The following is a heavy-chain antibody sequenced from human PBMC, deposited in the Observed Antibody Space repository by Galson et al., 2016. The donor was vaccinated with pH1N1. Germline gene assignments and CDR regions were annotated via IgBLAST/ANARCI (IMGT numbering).Heavy chain of an antibody. D-gene: IGHD2-2*01. V-gene: IGHV5-51*01. J-gene: IGHJ6*03. Sequence: QSGAEVKKPGESLKISCKGTGYSFSTYWIAWVRQMPGEGLEWMGIIYPGDSDTRYSPSFQGQVTISADKSISAAYLQWSSLQASDTAMYFCARLGIPATIDHPYYMDVWGKGTTVTVSS. CDR2: IYPGDSDT. CDR1: GYSFSTYW. CDR3: ARLGIPATIDHPYYMDV.